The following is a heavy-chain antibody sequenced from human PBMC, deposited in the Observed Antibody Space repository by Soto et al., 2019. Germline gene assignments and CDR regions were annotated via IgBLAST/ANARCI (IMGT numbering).Heavy chain of an antibody. Sequence: SETLSLTCTVSGGSISSSSYFWGWIRQPPGKGLEWIGSMYYSGTTYYNPSLKSRVTISVDTSKNQFSLKLSSVTAADTAVYYCVRVPDYWGQGTLVTVSS. CDR1: GGSISSSSYF. V-gene: IGHV4-39*07. CDR3: VRVPDY. J-gene: IGHJ4*02. CDR2: MYYSGTT.